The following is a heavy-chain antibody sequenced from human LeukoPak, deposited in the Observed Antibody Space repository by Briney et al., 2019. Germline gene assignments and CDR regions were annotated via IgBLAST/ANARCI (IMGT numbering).Heavy chain of an antibody. J-gene: IGHJ4*02. Sequence: SETLSLTCAVYGGSFSGYYWSWIRQPPGKGLEWMGEINHSGSTKYNPSLKSRVIISVDTSKNQFSLKLSSVTAADTAVYYCARGASGPGETNIVVVVDANREFDYWGQGTLVTVSS. CDR3: ARGASGPGETNIVVVVDANREFDY. CDR1: GGSFSGYY. V-gene: IGHV4-34*01. D-gene: IGHD2-15*01. CDR2: INHSGST.